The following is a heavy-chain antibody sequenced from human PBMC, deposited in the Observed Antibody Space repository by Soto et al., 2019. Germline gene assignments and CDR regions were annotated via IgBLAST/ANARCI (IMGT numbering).Heavy chain of an antibody. CDR1: GFTFSDFG. CDR3: AKKVTIYAVDPADY. V-gene: IGHV3-23*01. Sequence: AGGSLRLSCAASGFTFSDFGMGWVRQAPGKGLEWVSVISASGDATYYAASVKGRFTLSRDDSKNTLYLQMNSLTVADTAVYYCAKKVTIYAVDPADYWGQGTQVTVSS. D-gene: IGHD3-3*01. CDR2: ISASGDAT. J-gene: IGHJ4*02.